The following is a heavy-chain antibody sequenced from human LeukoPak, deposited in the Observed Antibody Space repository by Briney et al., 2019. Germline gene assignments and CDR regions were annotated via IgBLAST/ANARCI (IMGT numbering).Heavy chain of an antibody. J-gene: IGHJ5*02. CDR1: GGTFSSYA. CDR2: IIPIFGTA. CDR3: ARDPRPYYYDSSGYYLIWYNWFDP. Sequence: SVRVSCKASGGTFSSYAISWVRQAPGQGLEWMGGIIPIFGTANYAQKFQGRVTITADESTSTAYMELSSLRSEDTAVYYCARDPRPYYYDSSGYYLIWYNWFDPWGQGTLVTVSS. D-gene: IGHD3-22*01. V-gene: IGHV1-69*13.